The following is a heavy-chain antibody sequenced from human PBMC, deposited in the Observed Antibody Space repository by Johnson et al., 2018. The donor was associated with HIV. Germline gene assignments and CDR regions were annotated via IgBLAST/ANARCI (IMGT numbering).Heavy chain of an antibody. V-gene: IGHV3-30-3*01. J-gene: IGHJ3*02. CDR3: AKVVTSSSSWQDDAFDI. CDR2: ISYDGSNK. Sequence: QEQLVESGGGVVQPGRSLRLSCAASGFTFSSYAMHWVRQAPGKGLEWVAVISYDGSNKYYADSVKGRFTISRDNSKNTLYLEMNSLRVEDTAVYYCAKVVTSSSSWQDDAFDIWGQGTVVTVSS. CDR1: GFTFSSYA. D-gene: IGHD6-13*01.